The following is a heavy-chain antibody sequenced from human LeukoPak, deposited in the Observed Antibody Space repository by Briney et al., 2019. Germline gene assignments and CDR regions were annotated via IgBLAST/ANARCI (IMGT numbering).Heavy chain of an antibody. CDR2: IWYDGSNK. J-gene: IGHJ5*02. D-gene: IGHD2-2*01. CDR3: ARDRYCSSTSCPGFDP. Sequence: PGGSLRLSCAASGFTFSSYGMPWVRQAPGKGLEWVAVIWYDGSNKYYADSVKGRFTISRDNSKNTLYLQMNSLRAEDTAVYYCARDRYCSSTSCPGFDPWGQGTLVTVSS. CDR1: GFTFSSYG. V-gene: IGHV3-33*01.